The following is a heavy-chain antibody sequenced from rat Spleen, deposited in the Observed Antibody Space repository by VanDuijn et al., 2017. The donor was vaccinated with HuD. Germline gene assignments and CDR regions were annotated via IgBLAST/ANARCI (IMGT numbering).Heavy chain of an antibody. D-gene: IGHD1-4*01. V-gene: IGHV5-19*01. Sequence: EVQLVESGGGLVQPGRSLKLSCAVSGFTFSNYGMHWNRQAPTKGLEWVASISPSGAITDYRDPVKGRFAISRDIAKSALYLQMDSLGSEDTATYYCATAGTRISRFAYWGQGTLVTVSS. CDR1: GFTFSNYG. J-gene: IGHJ3*01. CDR2: ISPSGAIT. CDR3: ATAGTRISRFAY.